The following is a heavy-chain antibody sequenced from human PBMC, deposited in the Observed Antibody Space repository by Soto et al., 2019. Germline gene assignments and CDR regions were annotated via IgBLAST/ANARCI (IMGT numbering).Heavy chain of an antibody. D-gene: IGHD6-19*01. CDR2: ISGSGSST. Sequence: RRLSCAVSGFTFSSYAMSWVRQAPGRGLEWVSAISGSGSSTYYADSVKGRFTISRDNSKNTLYLQMNSLRAEDTALYYCAKDKAIAVGPFDPWGQGTLVTVSS. J-gene: IGHJ5*01. CDR1: GFTFSSYA. CDR3: AKDKAIAVGPFDP. V-gene: IGHV3-23*01.